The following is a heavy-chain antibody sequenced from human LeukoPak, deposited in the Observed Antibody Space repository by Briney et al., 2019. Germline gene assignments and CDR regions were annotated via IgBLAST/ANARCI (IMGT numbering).Heavy chain of an antibody. Sequence: GGSLILSCAASGFTFSSYAMSWVRQAPGEGLEWVSTINGGGVNTHYADSVGGRFTISRDNSKNTLFLQMNSLRDEDTAVYYCAKDLYSNYGPADYWGQGNLVTVSS. D-gene: IGHD4-11*01. V-gene: IGHV3-23*01. J-gene: IGHJ4*02. CDR3: AKDLYSNYGPADY. CDR2: INGGGVNT. CDR1: GFTFSSYA.